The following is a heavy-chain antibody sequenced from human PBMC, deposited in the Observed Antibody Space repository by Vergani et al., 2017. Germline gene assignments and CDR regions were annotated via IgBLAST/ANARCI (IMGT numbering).Heavy chain of an antibody. CDR1: GYTFSNYY. CDR2: INPSGGHT. CDR3: AGVDYGILTGYRY. J-gene: IGHJ4*02. V-gene: IGHV1-46*03. Sequence: QVQVVQSGAEVKKPGASVKVSCKTSGYTFSNYYMHWVRQAPGQGLEWMGIINPSGGHTNYAQKFQGRFTMTRDTSTSTVYMELCSLRSEDTAIYYCAGVDYGILTGYRYWGQGTLVTVSA. D-gene: IGHD3-9*01.